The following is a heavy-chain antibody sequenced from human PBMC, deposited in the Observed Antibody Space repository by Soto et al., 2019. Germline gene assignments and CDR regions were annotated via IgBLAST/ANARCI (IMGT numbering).Heavy chain of an antibody. CDR1: GFTFSSYG. V-gene: IGHV3-23*01. CDR2: ITRTGTAT. Sequence: GGSLRLSCAASGFTFSSYGMNWVRQAPGKGLEWVSTITRTGTATYYADSVKGHFTISRDNSKNTLHLQMNSLRAEDTAVYYCEKSSQICGVGTDYYKYGMDVWGQGTTVTVSS. CDR3: EKSSQICGVGTDYYKYGMDV. D-gene: IGHD3-3*01. J-gene: IGHJ6*02.